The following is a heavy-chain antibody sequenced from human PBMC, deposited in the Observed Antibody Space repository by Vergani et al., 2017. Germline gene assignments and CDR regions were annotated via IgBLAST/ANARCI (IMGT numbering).Heavy chain of an antibody. D-gene: IGHD6-19*01. CDR2: INHSGST. V-gene: IGHV4-34*01. Sequence: QVQLQQWGAGLLKPSENLSLPCAVYGGSFSGYYWSWVRQPPGKGLEWIGEINHSGSTNYNPSLKSRVTISVDTAKNQVSLKLSSVTAADTAVYYCARREQWPPHYYYGMDVWGQGTTVTVSS. J-gene: IGHJ6*02. CDR1: GGSFSGYY. CDR3: ARREQWPPHYYYGMDV.